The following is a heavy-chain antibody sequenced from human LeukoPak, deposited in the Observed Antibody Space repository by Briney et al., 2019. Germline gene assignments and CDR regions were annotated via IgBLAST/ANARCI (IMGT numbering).Heavy chain of an antibody. D-gene: IGHD4-17*01. V-gene: IGHV1-69*13. Sequence: ASVKVSCKASGGTFSSYAISWVRQAPGQGLEWTGGIIPIFGTANYAQKFQGRVTITADESTSTAYMELSSLRSEDTAVYYCASGDYDYYYYGMDVWGQGTTVTVSS. CDR3: ASGDYDYYYYGMDV. CDR1: GGTFSSYA. CDR2: IIPIFGTA. J-gene: IGHJ6*02.